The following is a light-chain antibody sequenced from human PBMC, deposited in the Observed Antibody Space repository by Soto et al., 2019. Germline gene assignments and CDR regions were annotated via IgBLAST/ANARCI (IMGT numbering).Light chain of an antibody. CDR2: EAS. V-gene: IGKV3-20*01. CDR3: QQYGTSPWT. Sequence: EIVMTQSPATLSVSPGERAALSCRASQSLTRNLAWYQQKPGQAPRLLIYEASTRATGIPDRFSGSGSGTDFTLTISRLEPEDFAVYHCQQYGTSPWTFGQGTKVDI. J-gene: IGKJ1*01. CDR1: QSLTRN.